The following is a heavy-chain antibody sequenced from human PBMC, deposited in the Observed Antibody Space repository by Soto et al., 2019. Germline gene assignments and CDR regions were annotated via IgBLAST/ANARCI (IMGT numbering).Heavy chain of an antibody. CDR3: AKGAGDRLSLGMDV. Sequence: QVQLVESGGGVVQPGWSLRLSCAASGFSISDYGMEWVRQAPGKGLEWVALISYDGSNTYYADSVKGRFTISRDNSKDTLFLQMTVLRREDTAVYYCAKGAGDRLSLGMDVW. CDR2: ISYDGSNT. CDR1: GFSISDYG. V-gene: IGHV3-30*18. J-gene: IGHJ6*03. D-gene: IGHD1-26*01.